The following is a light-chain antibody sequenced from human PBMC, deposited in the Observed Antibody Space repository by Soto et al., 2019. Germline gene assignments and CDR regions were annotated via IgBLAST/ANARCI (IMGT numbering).Light chain of an antibody. CDR2: GDS. CDR3: LSYAISPSGSL. CDR1: SSNFGAGYD. Sequence: QSGLWRPCSLSGAIGQRISISCPGSSSNFGAGYDVFWYQQFPGTAPKLLIHGDSIRPSGVPDRFSGSRSGSSASLAITGIQAEDEADYYCLSYAISPSGSLFGG. J-gene: IGLJ2*01. V-gene: IGLV1-40*01.